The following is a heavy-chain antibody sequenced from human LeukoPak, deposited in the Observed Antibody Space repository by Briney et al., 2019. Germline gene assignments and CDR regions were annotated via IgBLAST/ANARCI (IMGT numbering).Heavy chain of an antibody. CDR2: ISYDGSNK. D-gene: IGHD3-10*01. CDR1: GFTFSSYG. CDR3: AKVGFGELLPDY. J-gene: IGHJ4*02. V-gene: IGHV3-30*18. Sequence: GRSLRLSCAASGFTFSSYGMHWVRQAPGKGLEWVAVISYDGSNKYYADSVKGRFTISRDNSKNTLYLQVNSLRAEDTAVYYCAKVGFGELLPDYWGQGTLVTVSS.